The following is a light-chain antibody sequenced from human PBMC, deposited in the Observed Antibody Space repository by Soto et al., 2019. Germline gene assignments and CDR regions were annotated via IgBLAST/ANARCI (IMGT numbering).Light chain of an antibody. V-gene: IGKV3-20*01. CDR3: QQYGSSGT. CDR2: GAS. Sequence: EVVSSPSRRTLSLSPGERATLSCRSSQSVSNTYLAWYQQKPGQAPRLLIYGASNRATGIQDRFSGSGSGTDFPLTIRRLEPEDFAVYYCQQYGSSGTFGQGTKV. J-gene: IGKJ1*01. CDR1: QSVSNTY.